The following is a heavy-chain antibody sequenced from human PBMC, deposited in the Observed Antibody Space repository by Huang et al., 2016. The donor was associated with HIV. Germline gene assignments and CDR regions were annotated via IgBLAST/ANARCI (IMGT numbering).Heavy chain of an antibody. D-gene: IGHD5-12*01. CDR1: GVSVSSGNYY. J-gene: IGHJ5*02. V-gene: IGHV4-61*09. Sequence: QVQLQESGPGLVKPSQTLSLTCTVSGVSVSSGNYYWSWARQPAGKGLECIGHLETSGIPNYCPALVSRFIISIDTSKNQFSLNLTSGTAADTATYYCARYSGYDWGAYNWFDPWGQGTLVTVSS. CDR2: LETSGIP. CDR3: ARYSGYDWGAYNWFDP.